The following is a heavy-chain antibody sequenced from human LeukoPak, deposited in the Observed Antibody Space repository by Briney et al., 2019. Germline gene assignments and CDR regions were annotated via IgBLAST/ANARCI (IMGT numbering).Heavy chain of an antibody. Sequence: ASVKVSCKASGYTFTSYGISWVRQAPGQGLEWMGWISAYNGNTNYAQKLQGRVTMTTDASTSTAYMELRSLRSDDTAVYYCARGYYYDSSGYVGYWGQGTLVTVSS. CDR1: GYTFTSYG. CDR3: ARGYYYDSSGYVGY. D-gene: IGHD3-22*01. J-gene: IGHJ4*02. CDR2: ISAYNGNT. V-gene: IGHV1-18*01.